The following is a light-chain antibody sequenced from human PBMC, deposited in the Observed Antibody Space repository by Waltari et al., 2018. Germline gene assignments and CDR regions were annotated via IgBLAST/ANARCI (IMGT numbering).Light chain of an antibody. V-gene: IGKV1-NL1*01. CDR2: AAS. CDR1: QGISNS. Sequence: DIQLTQSPSSLSASVGDRVTISCRASQGISNSLAWYQQKPGKAPKLLLFAASRLESGVPSRFSGNGAETDYTLTISSLKSEDFATYFCHQYSSTPYTFGQGTKLEI. CDR3: HQYSSTPYT. J-gene: IGKJ2*01.